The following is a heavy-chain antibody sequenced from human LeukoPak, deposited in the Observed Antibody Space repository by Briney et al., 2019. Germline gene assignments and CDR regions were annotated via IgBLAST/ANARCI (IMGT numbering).Heavy chain of an antibody. CDR1: GGSFSGYY. CDR2: INHSGST. J-gene: IGHJ4*02. D-gene: IGHD6-19*01. CDR3: ARKLGSVAGRFDY. Sequence: SETLSLTCAVYGGSFSGYYWSWIRQPPGKGLEWIGEINHSGSTNYNPSLKSRVTISVDTSKNQFSLKLSSVTAADTAVYYCARKLGSVAGRFDYWGQGTLVTVSS. V-gene: IGHV4-34*01.